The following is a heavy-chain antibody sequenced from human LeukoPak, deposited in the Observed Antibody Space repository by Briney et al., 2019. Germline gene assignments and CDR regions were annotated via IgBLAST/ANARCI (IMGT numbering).Heavy chain of an antibody. V-gene: IGHV4-39*07. CDR1: GGSISSSSYY. J-gene: IGHJ4*02. D-gene: IGHD1-26*01. CDR2: IYYSGST. Sequence: PSETLSLTCTVSGGSISSSSYYWGWIRQPPGKGLEWIGSIYYSGSTYYNPSLKSRVTISVDTSKNQFSLKLSSVTAADTAVYYCARAETYSGRVFDYWGQGALVTVSS. CDR3: ARAETYSGRVFDY.